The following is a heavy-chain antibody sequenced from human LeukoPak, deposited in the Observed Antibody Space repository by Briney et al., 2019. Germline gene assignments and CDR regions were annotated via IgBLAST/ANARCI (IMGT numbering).Heavy chain of an antibody. J-gene: IGHJ6*03. D-gene: IGHD1-1*01. Sequence: GGSLRLSCAASGFTFSSYAMSWVRQAPGKGLEWVSAISGSGGSTYYADSVKGRFTISRDNSKNTLYLQMNSLRAEDTAVYYCAKDGNWLLAGYYYYYYMDVWGKGTTVTISS. CDR2: ISGSGGST. CDR1: GFTFSSYA. CDR3: AKDGNWLLAGYYYYYYMDV. V-gene: IGHV3-23*01.